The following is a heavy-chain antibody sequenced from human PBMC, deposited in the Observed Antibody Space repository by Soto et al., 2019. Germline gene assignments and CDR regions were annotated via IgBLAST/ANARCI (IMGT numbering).Heavy chain of an antibody. CDR2: INHSGST. J-gene: IGHJ4*02. Sequence: SETLSLTCAVYGGSFSGYYWSWIRQPPGKGLEWIGEINHSGSTNYNPSLKSRVTISVDTSKNQFSLKLSSVTAADTAVYYCARGFRIVATIAGLHYWGQGTLVTVSS. V-gene: IGHV4-34*01. CDR1: GGSFSGYY. CDR3: ARGFRIVATIAGLHY. D-gene: IGHD5-12*01.